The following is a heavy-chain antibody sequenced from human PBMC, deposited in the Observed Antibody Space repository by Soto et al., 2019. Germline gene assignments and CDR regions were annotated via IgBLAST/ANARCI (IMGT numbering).Heavy chain of an antibody. D-gene: IGHD1-26*01. J-gene: IGHJ5*02. CDR2: IYWDGDE. CDR3: AHRLVSGDGWFDP. CDR1: GFSLTTSGVG. V-gene: IGHV2-5*02. Sequence: QITLKESGPTLVKPTETLTLTCTFSGFSLTTSGVGVGWIRQPPGKALEWLALIYWDGDERYNPSLKSRLTITKETTENRVVLTITKMDPVDTATYFCAHRLVSGDGWFDPWGQGTLVTVSS.